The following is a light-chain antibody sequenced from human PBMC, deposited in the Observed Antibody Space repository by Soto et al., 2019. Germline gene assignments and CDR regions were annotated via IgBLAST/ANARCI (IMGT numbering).Light chain of an antibody. CDR1: QSVSSH. CDR3: QQRSSAIT. Sequence: EIVSTQSPATLSLSPGERATLSCRASQSVSSHLAWFQQRPGQAPRLLIYDASNRATGIPARFSGRGSGTDFTLTISSLEPEDFAVYYCQQRSSAITFGQGTRREIK. CDR2: DAS. J-gene: IGKJ5*01. V-gene: IGKV3-11*01.